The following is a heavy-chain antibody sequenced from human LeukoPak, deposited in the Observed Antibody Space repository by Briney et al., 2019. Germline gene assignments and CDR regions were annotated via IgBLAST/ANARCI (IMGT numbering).Heavy chain of an antibody. CDR1: GGSISNYY. J-gene: IGHJ3*02. CDR2: KYARGSS. V-gene: IGHV4-4*07. CDR3: ARRRYCSADICTGGDSFDI. Sequence: SETLSLTCTVSGGSISNYYWSWIRQPAGKGLEWIGRKYARGSSNYNPPVQSRVTMSVDTSKNQFSLKLRSVTAADTAVYYCARRRYCSADICTGGDSFDIWGQGTMVSLSP. D-gene: IGHD2-15*01.